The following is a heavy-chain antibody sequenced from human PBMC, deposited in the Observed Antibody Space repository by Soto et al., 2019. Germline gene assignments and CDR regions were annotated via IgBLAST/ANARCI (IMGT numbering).Heavy chain of an antibody. Sequence: GESLKISCRGSGYTFTDYWIGWVRQLPGKGLEWMGIIYPGDSDTRYSPSFQGHVTITVDKSTSTAYLQWNTLRAEDTAVYYCAKNADFWSWGMDVWGQGTTVTVSS. D-gene: IGHD3-3*01. V-gene: IGHV5-51*01. CDR1: GYTFTDYW. CDR3: AKNADFWSWGMDV. CDR2: IYPGDSDT. J-gene: IGHJ6*02.